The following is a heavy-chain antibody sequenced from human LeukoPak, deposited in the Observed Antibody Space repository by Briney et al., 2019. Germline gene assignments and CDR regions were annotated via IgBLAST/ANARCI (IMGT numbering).Heavy chain of an antibody. D-gene: IGHD2-15*01. V-gene: IGHV3-30*18. Sequence: GGSLRLSCATSGFTFSNYGMHWVRQAPGKGLEWVAVISSDETNIRYGDSVRGRFTVSRDNAKNTVYLQMNSLGADGTAVYYCAKDPYRVVFATGNYLDPWGQGTLVTVSS. CDR3: AKDPYRVVFATGNYLDP. CDR1: GFTFSNYG. J-gene: IGHJ5*02. CDR2: ISSDETNI.